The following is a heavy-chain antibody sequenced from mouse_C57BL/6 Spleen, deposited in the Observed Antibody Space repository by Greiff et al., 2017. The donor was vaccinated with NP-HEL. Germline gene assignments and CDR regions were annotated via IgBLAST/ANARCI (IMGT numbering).Heavy chain of an antibody. V-gene: IGHV1-82*01. D-gene: IGHD2-4*01. CDR2: IYPGDGDT. J-gene: IGHJ3*01. CDR1: GYAFSSSW. Sequence: QVQLQQSGPELVKPGASVKISCKASGYAFSSSWMNWVKQRPGKGLEWIGRIYPGDGDTNYNGKFKGKATLTADKSSSTAYMQLSSLTSEDSAVYFCARSYYDYEFPAYWGQGTLVTVSA. CDR3: ARSYYDYEFPAY.